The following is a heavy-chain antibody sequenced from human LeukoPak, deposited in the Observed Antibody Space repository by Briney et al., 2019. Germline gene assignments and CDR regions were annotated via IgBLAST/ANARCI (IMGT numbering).Heavy chain of an antibody. V-gene: IGHV4-34*01. Sequence: SETLSLTCAVYGGSFSGYYWSWIRQPPGKGLEWIGEINHSGSTNYNPSLKSRVTIPVDTSKNQFSLKLSSVTAADTAVYYCARKATFRHMVRGASGLDWFDPWGQGTLVTVSS. CDR2: INHSGST. CDR1: GGSFSGYY. CDR3: ARKATFRHMVRGASGLDWFDP. D-gene: IGHD3-10*01. J-gene: IGHJ5*02.